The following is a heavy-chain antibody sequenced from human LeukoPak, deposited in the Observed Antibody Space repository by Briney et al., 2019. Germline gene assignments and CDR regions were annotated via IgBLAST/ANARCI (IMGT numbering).Heavy chain of an antibody. CDR3: VGGKLWLSSDS. V-gene: IGHV4-59*03. Sequence: PSETLSLTCTVSGGSISSYYWSWIRQPPGKGLEWIGYIYYNGNTNYNPSLKSRVTISVDTSRSQFSLKLNSLTAADTAVYYCVGGKLWLSSDSWGQGTLVTVSS. D-gene: IGHD3-22*01. CDR1: GGSISSYY. CDR2: IYYNGNT. J-gene: IGHJ4*02.